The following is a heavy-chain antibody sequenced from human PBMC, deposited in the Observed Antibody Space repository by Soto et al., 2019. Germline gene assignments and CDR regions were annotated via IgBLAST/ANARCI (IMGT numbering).Heavy chain of an antibody. J-gene: IGHJ4*02. D-gene: IGHD3-16*02. CDR1: GGSISSSSYY. Sequence: SETLSLTCTVSGGSISSSSYYWGWIRQPPGKGLEWIGSIYYSGSTYYNPSLKSRVTISVDTSKNQFSLKLSSVTAADTAVYYCASLSMITFGGVIPSTPGFDYWGQGTLVTVSS. V-gene: IGHV4-39*01. CDR3: ASLSMITFGGVIPSTPGFDY. CDR2: IYYSGST.